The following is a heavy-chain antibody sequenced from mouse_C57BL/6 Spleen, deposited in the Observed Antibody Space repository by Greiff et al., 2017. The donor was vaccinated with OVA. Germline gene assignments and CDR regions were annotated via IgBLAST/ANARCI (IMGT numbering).Heavy chain of an antibody. CDR2: ISYDGRN. V-gene: IGHV3-6*01. J-gene: IGHJ1*03. CDR1: GYSITSGYY. CDR3: AREGYYGSSYWYFDV. D-gene: IGHD1-1*01. Sequence: EVQRVESGPGLVKPSQSLSLTCSVTGYSITSGYYWNWIRQFPGNKLEWMGYISYDGRNNYNPSLKNRISITRDTSKNQFFLKLNSVTTEDTATYYCAREGYYGSSYWYFDVWGTGTTVTVSS.